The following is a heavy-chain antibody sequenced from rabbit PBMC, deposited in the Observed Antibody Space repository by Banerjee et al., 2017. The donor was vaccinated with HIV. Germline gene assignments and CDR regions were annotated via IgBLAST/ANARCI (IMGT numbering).Heavy chain of an antibody. J-gene: IGHJ4*01. CDR2: IYGGSSGST. D-gene: IGHD4-1*01. Sequence: QSLEESGGALVKPGASLTLTCKASGFSFNSGYDMCWVRQAPGKGLEWVACIYGGSSGSTYYANWAKGRFTISKTSSTTVTLQMTSLTAADTATYFCARDMGVAAGYYFNLWGPGTLVTIS. V-gene: IGHV1S40*01. CDR1: GFSFNSGYD. CDR3: ARDMGVAAGYYFNL.